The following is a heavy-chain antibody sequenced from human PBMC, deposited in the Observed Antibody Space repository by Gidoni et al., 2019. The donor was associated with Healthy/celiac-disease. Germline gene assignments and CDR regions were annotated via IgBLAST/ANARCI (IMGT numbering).Heavy chain of an antibody. CDR2: TYYRSKWYN. V-gene: IGHV6-1*01. D-gene: IGHD6-19*01. Sequence: QAPLQQSGPGLVKPSQTLSLTCAISGDSVSSNTAAWNWIRQSPSSGLEWLGRTYYRSKWYNDYAVSVKSRITINPDTSKNQFSLQLNSVTPEDTAVYYCARASQGYSSGWYSIEDSLLLDYWGQGTLVTVSS. J-gene: IGHJ4*02. CDR3: ARASQGYSSGWYSIEDSLLLDY. CDR1: GDSVSSNTAA.